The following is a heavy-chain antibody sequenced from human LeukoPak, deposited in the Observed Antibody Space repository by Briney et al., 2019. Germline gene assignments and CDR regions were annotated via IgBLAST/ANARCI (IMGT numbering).Heavy chain of an antibody. D-gene: IGHD2-2*01. Sequence: ASVTVSFTASGYTFTGYYMHWVRQAPGQGLEWMGWINPNSGGTNYAQKFQGRVTMTRDTSISTAYMELSRLRSDDTAVYYCARASGVSVVVPAATNFDYWGQGTLVTVSS. CDR3: ARASGVSVVVPAATNFDY. J-gene: IGHJ4*02. CDR2: INPNSGGT. V-gene: IGHV1-2*02. CDR1: GYTFTGYY.